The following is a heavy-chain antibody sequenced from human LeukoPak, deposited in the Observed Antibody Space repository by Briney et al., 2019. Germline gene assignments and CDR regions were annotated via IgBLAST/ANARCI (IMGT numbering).Heavy chain of an antibody. CDR2: IHHSGST. V-gene: IGHV4-4*02. CDR3: ARNGYYSADY. J-gene: IGHJ4*02. Sequence: SETLSLTCAVSGVSISSGWWWSWVRQPPGKGLEWIGEIHHSGSTNYNPSLKSRVTISVDKTKNQFSLMLTSVTAADTALYYCARNGYYSADYWGQGTLVTVSS. CDR1: GVSISSGWW. D-gene: IGHD4-17*01.